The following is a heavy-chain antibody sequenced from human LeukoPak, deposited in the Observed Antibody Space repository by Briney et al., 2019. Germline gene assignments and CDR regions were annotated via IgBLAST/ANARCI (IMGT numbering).Heavy chain of an antibody. J-gene: IGHJ4*02. D-gene: IGHD3-10*01. V-gene: IGHV1-69*13. Sequence: SVKVSCKASGGTFSSYAISWVRQAPGQGLEWMGGIIPIFGTANYAQKFQGRVTITADESTSTAYMELSSLRSEDTAVYYCARDETDYYGSGKDARYFDYWGQGTLVTVSS. CDR1: GGTFSSYA. CDR2: IIPIFGTA. CDR3: ARDETDYYGSGKDARYFDY.